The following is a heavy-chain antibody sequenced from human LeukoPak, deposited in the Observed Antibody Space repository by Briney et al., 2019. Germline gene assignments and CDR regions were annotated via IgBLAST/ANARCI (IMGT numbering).Heavy chain of an antibody. V-gene: IGHV3-7*05. J-gene: IGHJ4*02. Sequence: PAGSLRLSCAASGFTFSIYWMSWVRQAPGKGLEWVANIKQDGSEKYYVDSVKGRFTISRDNANNSLCLQMNSLRAEDTAVYYCARGGDYLDFWGQGTLVTVSS. CDR3: ARGGDYLDF. CDR1: GFTFSIYW. CDR2: IKQDGSEK.